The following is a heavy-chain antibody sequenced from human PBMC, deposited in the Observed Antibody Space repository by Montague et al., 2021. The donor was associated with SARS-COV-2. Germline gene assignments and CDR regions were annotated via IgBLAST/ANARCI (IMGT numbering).Heavy chain of an antibody. V-gene: IGHV4-59*01. CDR3: ARGGYYDYAFDI. CDR2: IYYSGGT. Sequence: SETLSLTCGLSGGSLSGYHCCWIRQPPGKGLEWIGYIYYSGGTNXNPSLKSRVTISVDTSKNQFSLKLSAVTAADTAVYYCARGGYYDYAFDIWGQGTMVTVSS. D-gene: IGHD3-22*01. CDR1: GGSLSGYH. J-gene: IGHJ3*02.